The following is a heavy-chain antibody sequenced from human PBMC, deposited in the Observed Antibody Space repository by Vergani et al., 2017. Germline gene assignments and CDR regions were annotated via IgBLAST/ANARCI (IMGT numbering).Heavy chain of an antibody. V-gene: IGHV4-59*01. CDR2: IYYSGST. D-gene: IGHD3-3*01. J-gene: IGHJ5*02. CDR3: ARVLDSYDFWSGFYP. CDR1: GGSISSYY. Sequence: QVQLQESGPGLVKPSETLSLTCTVSGGSISSYYWSWIRQPPGKGLEWIGYIYYSGSTNCNPSLKSRVTISVDTSKNQFSLKLSSVTAADTAVYYCARVLDSYDFWSGFYPWGQGTLVTVSS.